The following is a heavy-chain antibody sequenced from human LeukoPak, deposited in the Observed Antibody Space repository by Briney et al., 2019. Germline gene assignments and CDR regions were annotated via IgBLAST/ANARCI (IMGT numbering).Heavy chain of an antibody. D-gene: IGHD3-10*01. CDR3: ARTGSGNYAINSYYGMDV. CDR2: IYSGGST. J-gene: IGHJ6*02. V-gene: IGHV3-53*01. Sequence: GGSLRLSCAASGLNVSSNYMSWVRQAPGKGLEWVSVIYSGGSTYYADSVKGQFIISRDNSKDTLYLQMNSLRAEDTAVYYCARTGSGNYAINSYYGMDVWGQGTTVTVSS. CDR1: GLNVSSNY.